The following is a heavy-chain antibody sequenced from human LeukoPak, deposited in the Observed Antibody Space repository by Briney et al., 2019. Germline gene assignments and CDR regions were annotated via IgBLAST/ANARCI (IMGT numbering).Heavy chain of an antibody. D-gene: IGHD3-10*01. CDR3: ARDQLRYYGSGSYYSDMDV. Sequence: GASVKVSCKASGYTFTGYAVSWVRQAPGQGLEWIGWISAYNGVTNYAQKCQGRVTMTTDTSTTTGYMELRSLRSDDTAVYYCARDQLRYYGSGSYYSDMDVWGQGTTVTVSS. CDR1: GYTFTGYA. V-gene: IGHV1-18*01. CDR2: ISAYNGVT. J-gene: IGHJ6*02.